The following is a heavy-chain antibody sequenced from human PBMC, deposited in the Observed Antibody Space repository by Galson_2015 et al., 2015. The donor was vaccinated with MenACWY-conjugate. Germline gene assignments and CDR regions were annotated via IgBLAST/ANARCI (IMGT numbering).Heavy chain of an antibody. V-gene: IGHV3-74*01. CDR3: ATYCSSPSCYANGAY. D-gene: IGHD2-2*01. CDR1: GFTFSRYW. CDR2: INSDGSAA. Sequence: AASGFTFSRYWMHWVRQSPGKGLVWVSRINSDGSAADYADSVKGRFTISRDNAKNTLYLQMNSLRAEDTAVYYCATYCSSPSCYANGAYWGQGTLVTVSS. J-gene: IGHJ4*02.